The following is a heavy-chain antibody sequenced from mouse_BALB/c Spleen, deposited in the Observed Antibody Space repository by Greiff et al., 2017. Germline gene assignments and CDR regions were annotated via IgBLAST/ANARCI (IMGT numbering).Heavy chain of an antibody. Sequence: EVQLQQSGTVLARPGASVKMSCKASGYSFTSYWMHWVKQRPGQGLEWIGAIYPGNSDTSYNQKFKGKAKLTAVTSASTAYMELSSLTNEDSAVYYSTSISHYYAMDYWGQGTSVTVSS. J-gene: IGHJ4*01. CDR2: IYPGNSDT. CDR3: TSISHYYAMDY. CDR1: GYSFTSYW. V-gene: IGHV1-5*01.